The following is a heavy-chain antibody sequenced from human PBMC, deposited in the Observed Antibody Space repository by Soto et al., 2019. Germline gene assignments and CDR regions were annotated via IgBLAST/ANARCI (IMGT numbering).Heavy chain of an antibody. V-gene: IGHV3-30-3*01. CDR2: ISYDGSNK. CDR1: GFTFSSYA. J-gene: IGHJ4*02. CDR3: ARTFCGGYCASADY. D-gene: IGHD2-21*02. Sequence: GGSLRLSCAASGFTFSSYAMHWVRQAPGQGLEWVAVISYDGSNKYYADSVTGRFTISRDNSKNTLYLQMDSLRAEDTAGYYCARTFCGGYCASADYWGQGTLVTVSS.